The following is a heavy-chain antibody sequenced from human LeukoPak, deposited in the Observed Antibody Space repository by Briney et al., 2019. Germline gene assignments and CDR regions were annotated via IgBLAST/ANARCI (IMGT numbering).Heavy chain of an antibody. J-gene: IGHJ4*02. D-gene: IGHD1-1*01. CDR2: INEHASER. Sequence: GGSLRLSCAASGFRFSDYWMSWVRQAPGKGLEWAALINEHASERYYAASVEGRFTISRDNSENSLYLQLNSLRAEDTAVYYCARDWKDDYTALFMRGQGTLVTVSS. V-gene: IGHV3-7*01. CDR3: ARDWKDDYTALFM. CDR1: GFRFSDYW.